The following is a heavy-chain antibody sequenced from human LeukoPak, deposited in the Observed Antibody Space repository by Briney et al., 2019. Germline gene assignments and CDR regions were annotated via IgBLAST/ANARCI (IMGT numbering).Heavy chain of an antibody. Sequence: GESLKISCKGSGYSLTSYWIGWVRQMPGKGLEWRGIIYPGDSDTRYSPPFQGQVTISADKSISTAYLQWSSLEASDTAMYYCARMAPSYYDSSGYYFERWGQGTLVTVSS. D-gene: IGHD3-22*01. CDR3: ARMAPSYYDSSGYYFER. J-gene: IGHJ4*02. CDR2: IYPGDSDT. CDR1: GYSLTSYW. V-gene: IGHV5-51*01.